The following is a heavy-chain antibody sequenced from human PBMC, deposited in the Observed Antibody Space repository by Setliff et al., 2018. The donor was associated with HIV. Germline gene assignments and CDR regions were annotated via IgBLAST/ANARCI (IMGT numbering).Heavy chain of an antibody. CDR3: ARVPFTTGFDY. CDR2: IHSSGST. Sequence: KASETLSLTCTVSGDSIISSRNFWGWIRQPPGKGLEWIGNIHSSGSTYYNPSLKSRVTISVDTSKNQFSLRLSSVTAADTAVFYCARVPFTTGFDYWGQGILVTVSS. D-gene: IGHD3-3*01. CDR1: GDSIISSRNF. V-gene: IGHV4-39*01. J-gene: IGHJ4*02.